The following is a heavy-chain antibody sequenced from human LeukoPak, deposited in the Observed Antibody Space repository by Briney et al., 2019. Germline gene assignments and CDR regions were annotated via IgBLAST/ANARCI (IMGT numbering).Heavy chain of an antibody. J-gene: IGHJ4*02. Sequence: TGGSLRLSCAASGFTVSSKYMSWVRQAPGKGLEWGSVIYSGGSTYFADSVKGRFTISRDNSKNTLYLQMNSLRAEDTAVYYCAYRIMVRGVLMLDYWGQGTLVTVSS. V-gene: IGHV3-53*01. CDR1: GFTVSSKY. CDR3: AYRIMVRGVLMLDY. D-gene: IGHD3-10*01. CDR2: IYSGGST.